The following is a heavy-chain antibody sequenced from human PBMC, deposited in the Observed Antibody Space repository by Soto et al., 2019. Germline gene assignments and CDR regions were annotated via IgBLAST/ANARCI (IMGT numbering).Heavy chain of an antibody. D-gene: IGHD3-22*01. J-gene: IGHJ4*02. CDR2: INHSGST. Sequence: SETLSLTCAVYGGSFSGYYWSWIRQPPGKGLEWIGEINHSGSTNYNPSLESRVTISADTSKNQFSLKLSSVTAADTAVYYCARVLPYYYDSSGYSFDYWGQGTLVTVSS. CDR1: GGSFSGYY. CDR3: ARVLPYYYDSSGYSFDY. V-gene: IGHV4-34*01.